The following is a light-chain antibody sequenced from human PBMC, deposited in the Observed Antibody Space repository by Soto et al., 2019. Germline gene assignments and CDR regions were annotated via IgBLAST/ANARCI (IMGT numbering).Light chain of an antibody. CDR2: GAS. CDR1: QSVSSSY. V-gene: IGKV3-20*01. J-gene: IGKJ1*01. Sequence: ILFTQSPSTLSLSPGGKATLSFKASQSVSSSYLAWYQQKPGQAPRLLIYGASSRATGIPDRFSGSGSGTDFTLTISRLEPEDFAVYYCQQYGSSPPATFGQGTKWIS. CDR3: QQYGSSPPAT.